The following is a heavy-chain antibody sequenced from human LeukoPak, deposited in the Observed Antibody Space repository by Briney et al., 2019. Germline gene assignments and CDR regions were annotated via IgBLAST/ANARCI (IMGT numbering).Heavy chain of an antibody. CDR1: VGYSSGGDDY. D-gene: IGHD3-10*01. CDR2: VYYSGST. Sequence: SEPLSLACSVSVGYSSGGDDYWTWIRQPPGKCLEWIGYVYYSGSTYYNPSLKSRVTISVDTSKQRFSLKLSSVTAGDTAVYYCARVRRGTMVRGVSGWFDPWGQGTLVTVSS. CDR3: ARVRRGTMVRGVSGWFDP. V-gene: IGHV4-30-4*01. J-gene: IGHJ5*02.